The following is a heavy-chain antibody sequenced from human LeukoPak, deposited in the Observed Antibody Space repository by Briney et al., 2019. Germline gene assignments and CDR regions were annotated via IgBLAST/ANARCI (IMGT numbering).Heavy chain of an antibody. CDR3: ATYYYGSGSSQGPY. Sequence: SQTLSLTCAVSGGSISSGGYSWSWIRQPPGKGLEWIGYIYHSGSTYYNPSLKSRVTTSVDRSKNQFSLKLSSVTAADTAVYYCATYYYGSGSSQGPYWGQGTLVTVSS. V-gene: IGHV4-30-2*01. D-gene: IGHD3-10*01. CDR1: GGSISSGGYS. CDR2: IYHSGST. J-gene: IGHJ4*02.